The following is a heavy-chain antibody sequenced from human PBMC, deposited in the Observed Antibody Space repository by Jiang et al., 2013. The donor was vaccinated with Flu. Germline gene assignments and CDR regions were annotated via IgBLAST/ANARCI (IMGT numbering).Heavy chain of an antibody. J-gene: IGHJ4*02. CDR1: GYSFDSLW. CDR3: ASSPGYSGYSYGYFDS. CDR2: MYPADSET. Sequence: VQLVESGAELREPGESLKISCKASGYSFDSLWIGWVRHMPEKGMEWLGIMYPADSETRYSPSFQGQITISADRSSSTAYLEWSSLRASDTAMYYCASSPGYSGYSYGYFDSWGQGLWSPSPQ. D-gene: IGHD6-13*01. V-gene: IGHV5-51*01.